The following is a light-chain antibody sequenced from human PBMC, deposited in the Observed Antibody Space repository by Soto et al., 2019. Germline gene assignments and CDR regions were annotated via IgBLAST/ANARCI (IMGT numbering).Light chain of an antibody. CDR1: SSNIGSNN. CDR2: RSN. J-gene: IGLJ1*01. CDR3: AAWDDSLNGRV. V-gene: IGLV1-44*01. Sequence: QSVLTQPPSASGTPGQRVTISCSGSSSNIGSNNVNWYQQLPRTAPKLLIYRSNQRPSGVRDRFSGSKSGTSASLAISGLQSEDEADYYCAAWDDSLNGRVFGTGTKLTVL.